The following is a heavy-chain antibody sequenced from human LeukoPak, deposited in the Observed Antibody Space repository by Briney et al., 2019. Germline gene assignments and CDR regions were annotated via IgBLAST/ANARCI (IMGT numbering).Heavy chain of an antibody. CDR1: GFTFSSYA. D-gene: IGHD3-22*01. CDR3: AKEMGPGYYDSSGYYYLDAFDI. V-gene: IGHV3-23*01. Sequence: GGSLRLSCAASGFTFSSYAMSWVRQAPGKGLEWVSAISGSGGSTYYADSVKGRFTISRDNSKNTLYLQMNSLRAEDTGVYYCAKEMGPGYYDSSGYYYLDAFDIWGQGTMVTVSS. CDR2: ISGSGGST. J-gene: IGHJ3*02.